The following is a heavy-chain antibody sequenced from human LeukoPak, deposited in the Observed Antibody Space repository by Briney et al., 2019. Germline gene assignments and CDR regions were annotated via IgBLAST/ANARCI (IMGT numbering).Heavy chain of an antibody. V-gene: IGHV3-15*01. D-gene: IGHD3-22*01. CDR1: GFTFSNAW. J-gene: IGHJ4*02. Sequence: GGSPRLSCAASGFTFSNAWMSWVRQAPGKGLEWVGRIKSKTDGGTTDYAAPVKGRFTISRDDSKNTLYLQMNSLKTEDTAVYXCTTDQRDYYDSSGYNREWGQGTLVTVSS. CDR3: TTDQRDYYDSSGYNRE. CDR2: IKSKTDGGTT.